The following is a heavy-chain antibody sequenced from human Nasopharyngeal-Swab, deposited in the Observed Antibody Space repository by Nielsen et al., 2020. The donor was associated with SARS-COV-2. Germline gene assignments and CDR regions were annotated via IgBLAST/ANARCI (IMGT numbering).Heavy chain of an antibody. Sequence: VRQMPGKGLEWMGIIYPGDSDTRYSPSFQGQVTISADKSISTAYLQWSSLKASDTAMYYCAGHVWPRSSSWYYYYGMDVWGQGTTVTVSS. D-gene: IGHD6-6*01. J-gene: IGHJ6*02. CDR2: IYPGDSDT. V-gene: IGHV5-51*01. CDR3: AGHVWPRSSSWYYYYGMDV.